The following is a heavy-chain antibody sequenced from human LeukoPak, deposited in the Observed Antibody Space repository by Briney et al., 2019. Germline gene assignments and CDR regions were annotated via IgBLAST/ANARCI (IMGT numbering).Heavy chain of an antibody. CDR3: ARDKRQERWPDY. CDR2: INHSGST. V-gene: IGHV4-34*01. J-gene: IGHJ4*02. CDR1: GGSFSGYY. D-gene: IGHD5-24*01. Sequence: SETLSLTCAVYGGSFSGYYWSWIRQPPRKGLEWIGEINHSGSTNYNPSLKSRVTISVDTSKNQFSLKLSSVTAADTAVYYCARDKRQERWPDYWGQGTLVTVSS.